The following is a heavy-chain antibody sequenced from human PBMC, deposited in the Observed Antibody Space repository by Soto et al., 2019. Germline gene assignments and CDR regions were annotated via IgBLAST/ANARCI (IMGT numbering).Heavy chain of an antibody. CDR2: ISGSDGTT. J-gene: IGHJ5*02. CDR3: ARDSSAWYSFDP. CDR1: GFSFLSYG. D-gene: IGHD6-19*01. V-gene: IGHV3-23*01. Sequence: GGSLRLSCAASGFSFLSYGMTWVRQAPGQGLEWVSYISGSDGTTYYADSVKGRFTISRDNSKDTLFLQMNSLRAEDTAVYFCARDSSAWYSFDPWGQGTLVTVSS.